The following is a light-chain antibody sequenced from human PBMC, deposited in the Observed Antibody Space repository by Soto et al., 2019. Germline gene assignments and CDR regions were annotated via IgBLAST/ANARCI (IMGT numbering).Light chain of an antibody. CDR2: EVT. Sequence: ALTQPPSASGSPGQSVTISCTGTSXDVGGYDYVSWYQQHPGKAPKLMIYEVTKRPLGVPDRFSGSKSGNTASLTVSGLQAEDEADYYCSSYAGSDNPYVFGTGTKVTVL. J-gene: IGLJ1*01. CDR1: SXDVGGYDY. V-gene: IGLV2-8*01. CDR3: SSYAGSDNPYV.